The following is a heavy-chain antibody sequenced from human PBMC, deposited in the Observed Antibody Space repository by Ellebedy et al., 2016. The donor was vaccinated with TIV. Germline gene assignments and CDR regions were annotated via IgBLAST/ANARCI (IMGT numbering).Heavy chain of an antibody. CDR1: GGSFSGYF. V-gene: IGHV4-34*01. CDR3: ARGMRVMSYYYGMDV. CDR2: INHSGST. Sequence: MPSETLSLTCAVSGGSFSGYFWSWIRQPPGKGLEWIGDINHSGSTNYNPSLKSRVTISVDTSKNQFSLRLSSVTAADTAVYHCARGMRVMSYYYGMDVWGQGTTVTVSS. D-gene: IGHD3-16*01. J-gene: IGHJ6*02.